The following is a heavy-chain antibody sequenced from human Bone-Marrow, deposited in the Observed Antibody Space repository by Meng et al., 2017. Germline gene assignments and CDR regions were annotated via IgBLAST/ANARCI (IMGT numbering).Heavy chain of an antibody. J-gene: IGHJ4*02. CDR3: ARGSYYYDSSGYSSLYY. D-gene: IGHD3-22*01. Sequence: GESLKISCEASGFFSSTYTMNWVRQAPGKGLEWVANIKQDGSEKYYVDSVKGRFTISRDNAKNSLYLQMNSLRAEDTAVYYCARGSYYYDSSGYSSLYYWGQGTLVTVSS. V-gene: IGHV3-7*01. CDR1: GFFSSTYT. CDR2: IKQDGSEK.